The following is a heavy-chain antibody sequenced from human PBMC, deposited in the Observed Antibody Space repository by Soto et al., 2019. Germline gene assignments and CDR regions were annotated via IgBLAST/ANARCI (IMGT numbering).Heavy chain of an antibody. J-gene: IGHJ4*02. CDR3: AHIVVAGLGYYFDD. CDR2: IYWDDDK. CDR1: GFSLSSTRMA. V-gene: IGHV2-5*02. Sequence: QITLKESGPTLVKPTQTLTLTCTFSGFSLSSTRMAVGWIRQPPGKALEWLALIYWDDDKRYSPFLKSRLTITKDTSKNQVLLTMSNMDPVDTARYYCAHIVVAGLGYYFDDWGQGTLVTVSS. D-gene: IGHD6-19*01.